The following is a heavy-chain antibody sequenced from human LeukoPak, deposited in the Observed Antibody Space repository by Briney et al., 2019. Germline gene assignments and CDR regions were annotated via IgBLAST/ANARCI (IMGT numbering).Heavy chain of an antibody. V-gene: IGHV3-74*01. Sequence: PGGSLRLSCAASGFTFSSYWMHWFRHAPGKGLVWVSRINSDGSSTSYADSVKGRFAISRDNAKNTVYLQMNSLRAEDTAVYYCATSRTFDYWGQGTLVTVSS. CDR3: ATSRTFDY. J-gene: IGHJ4*02. D-gene: IGHD2-8*01. CDR2: INSDGSST. CDR1: GFTFSSYW.